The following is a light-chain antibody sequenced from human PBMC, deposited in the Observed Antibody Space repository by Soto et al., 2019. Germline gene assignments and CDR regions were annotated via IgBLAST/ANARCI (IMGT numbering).Light chain of an antibody. V-gene: IGKV3-11*01. J-gene: IGKJ4*01. CDR1: QSVDSH. Sequence: EIVLTQSPPTLSLSPGERATLSCRASQSVDSHLTWYKQKPGQAPRLLIYDASNRATGIPARFSGSGSGTDFTLTISSLEPEDFAVYFCQQRTNWRLTFGGGTKVEIK. CDR3: QQRTNWRLT. CDR2: DAS.